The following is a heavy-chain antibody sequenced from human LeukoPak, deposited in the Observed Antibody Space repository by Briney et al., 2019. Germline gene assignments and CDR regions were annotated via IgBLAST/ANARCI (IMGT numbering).Heavy chain of an antibody. CDR1: GYTFTSYY. J-gene: IGHJ4*02. Sequence: ASVKVSCKASGYTFTSYYMHWVRQAPGQGLEWMGIINPSGGSTSYAQKFQGRVTMTRDTSTSTVYMELSSLRSEDTAVYYCARDLLGEPSIAAAGREFDYWGQGTLVTVSS. D-gene: IGHD6-13*01. V-gene: IGHV1-46*01. CDR2: INPSGGST. CDR3: ARDLLGEPSIAAAGREFDY.